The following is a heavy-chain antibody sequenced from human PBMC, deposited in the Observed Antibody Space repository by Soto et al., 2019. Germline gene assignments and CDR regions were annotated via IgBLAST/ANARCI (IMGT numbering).Heavy chain of an antibody. CDR2: ISAYNGNT. J-gene: IGHJ5*02. Sequence: QVQLVQSGAEVKKPGASVKVSCKAPVYTFTSYGISWVRQAPGQGLGGRGWISAYNGNTNYAQKLQGRVTMTTDTSTSTAYMELRSLRSDDTAVYYCARENYDSSGYVDWFDPWGQGTLVTVSS. CDR3: ARENYDSSGYVDWFDP. CDR1: VYTFTSYG. V-gene: IGHV1-18*04. D-gene: IGHD3-22*01.